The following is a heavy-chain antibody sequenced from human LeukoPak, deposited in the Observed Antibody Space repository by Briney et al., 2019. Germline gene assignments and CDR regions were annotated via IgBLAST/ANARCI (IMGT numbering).Heavy chain of an antibody. J-gene: IGHJ4*02. Sequence: ASVKVSCKASGYTFTGYYMHWVRQAPGQGLEWMGRINPNSGGTNYAQKFQGRVTMTRDTSISTAYVELSRLRSDDTAVYYCARVNKGYCSGGSCYPLGYWGQGTLVTVSS. V-gene: IGHV1-2*06. CDR3: ARVNKGYCSGGSCYPLGY. D-gene: IGHD2-15*01. CDR2: INPNSGGT. CDR1: GYTFTGYY.